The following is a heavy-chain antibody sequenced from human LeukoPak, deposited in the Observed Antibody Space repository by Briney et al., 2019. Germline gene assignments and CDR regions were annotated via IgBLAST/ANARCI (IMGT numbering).Heavy chain of an antibody. CDR1: GYTFTGYY. J-gene: IGHJ3*02. Sequence: ASVKVSCKASGYTFTGYYMHWVRQAPGQGLEWMGWINPNSGGTNYAQKFQGRVTMTRDTSISTAYMELSRLRSDDTAVYYCARTLSLHYYGSGSYYNDAFDIWGQGTMVTVSS. CDR2: INPNSGGT. D-gene: IGHD3-10*01. CDR3: ARTLSLHYYGSGSYYNDAFDI. V-gene: IGHV1-2*02.